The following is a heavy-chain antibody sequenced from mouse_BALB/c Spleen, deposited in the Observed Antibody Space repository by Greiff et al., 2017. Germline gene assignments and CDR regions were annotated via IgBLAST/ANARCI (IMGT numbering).Heavy chain of an antibody. V-gene: IGHV2-9*02. J-gene: IGHJ2*01. CDR3: ARDQAMMGHYFDY. Sequence: VKLMESGPGLVAPSQSLSITCTVSGFSLTSYGVHWVRQPPGKGLEWLGVIWAGGSTNYNSALMSRLSISKDNSKSQVFLKMNSLQTDDTAMYYCARDQAMMGHYFDYWGQGTTLTVSS. CDR1: GFSLTSYG. D-gene: IGHD2-3*01. CDR2: IWAGGST.